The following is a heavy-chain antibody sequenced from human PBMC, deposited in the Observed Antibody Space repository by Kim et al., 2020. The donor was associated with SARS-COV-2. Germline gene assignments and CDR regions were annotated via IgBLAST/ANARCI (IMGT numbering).Heavy chain of an antibody. Sequence: SETLSLTCTVSGGSISSSSYYWGWIRQPPGKGLEWIGSIYYSGSTYYNPSLKSRVTISVDTSKNQFSLKLSSVTAADTAVYYCAEVPGLNPRRVPKDYWGQGTLGPAS. D-gene: IGHD2-2*01. CDR2: IYYSGST. V-gene: IGHV4-39*01. CDR3: AEVPGLNPRRVPKDY. CDR1: GGSISSSSYY. J-gene: IGHJ4*02.